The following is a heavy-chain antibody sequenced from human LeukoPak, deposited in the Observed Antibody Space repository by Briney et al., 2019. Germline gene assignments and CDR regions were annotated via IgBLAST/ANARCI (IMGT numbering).Heavy chain of an antibody. Sequence: GGSLRLSCAASGFTFSSYAMSWVRQAPGKGLEWVSAISGSGGSTYYADSVKGRFTISRDNSKNTLYLQMNSLGAEDTAVYYCAKVHSKYYDILTGYYGGDWFDPWGQGTLVTVSS. V-gene: IGHV3-23*01. CDR3: AKVHSKYYDILTGYYGGDWFDP. J-gene: IGHJ5*02. D-gene: IGHD3-9*01. CDR2: ISGSGGST. CDR1: GFTFSSYA.